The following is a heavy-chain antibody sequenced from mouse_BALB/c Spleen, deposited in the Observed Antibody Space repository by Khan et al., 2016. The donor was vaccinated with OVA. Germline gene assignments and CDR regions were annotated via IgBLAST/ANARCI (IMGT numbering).Heavy chain of an antibody. Sequence: QIQLVQSGPELKKPGETVKISCKASGYTFTNYGMNWVKQAPGRGLKWMGWINTYTGEPTYADDFKGRFVFSLETSASTAYLQINNLKNEDTATXCCARPPYFSYVMGYWGQGTSVTVSS. J-gene: IGHJ4*01. V-gene: IGHV9-3-1*01. CDR1: GYTFTNYG. CDR2: INTYTGEP. CDR3: ARPPYFSYVMGY. D-gene: IGHD2-10*01.